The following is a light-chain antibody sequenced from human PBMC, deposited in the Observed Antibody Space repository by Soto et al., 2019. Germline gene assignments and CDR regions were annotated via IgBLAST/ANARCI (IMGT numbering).Light chain of an antibody. CDR3: QQYHSYSPFT. V-gene: IGKV1-17*01. CDR1: QDIRSD. J-gene: IGKJ3*01. CDR2: DAS. Sequence: DIQMTQSPSSLSASVGDRVTITCRASQDIRSDLGWFQQKPGKAPKLLIYDASSLESGVPSRFSGSGSGTEFTLTISSLQPGDFATYYCQQYHSYSPFTFGPGTKVDIK.